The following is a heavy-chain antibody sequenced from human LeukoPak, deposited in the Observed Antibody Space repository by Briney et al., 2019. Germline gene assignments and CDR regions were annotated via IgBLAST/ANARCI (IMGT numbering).Heavy chain of an antibody. CDR1: GFTFSSYS. J-gene: IGHJ5*02. D-gene: IGHD3-22*01. V-gene: IGHV3-21*01. CDR3: ARDPDYYDSSGYSWFDP. Sequence: AGGSLRLSCAASGFTFSSYSMNWVRQAPGKGLEWVSSISSSSSYIYYADSVKGRFTISRDNAKNSLYLQMNSLRTEDTAVYYCARDPDYYDSSGYSWFDPWGQGTLVTVSS. CDR2: ISSSSSYI.